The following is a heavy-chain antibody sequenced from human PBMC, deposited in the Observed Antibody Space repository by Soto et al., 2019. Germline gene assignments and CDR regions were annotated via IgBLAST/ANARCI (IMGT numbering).Heavy chain of an antibody. D-gene: IGHD1-26*01. Sequence: KTSETLSLTCTVSGGSISSYYWSWIRQPPGKGLEWIGYIYYSGSTNYNPSLKSRVTISVDTSKNQFSLKLSSVTAADTAVYYCARVEGANHFDYWGQGTLVTVSS. CDR2: IYYSGST. J-gene: IGHJ4*02. CDR1: GGSISSYY. CDR3: ARVEGANHFDY. V-gene: IGHV4-59*01.